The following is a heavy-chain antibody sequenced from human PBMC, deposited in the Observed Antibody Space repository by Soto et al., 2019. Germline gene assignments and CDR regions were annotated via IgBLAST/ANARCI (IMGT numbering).Heavy chain of an antibody. CDR2: IAPMFGTE. V-gene: IGHV1-69*06. D-gene: IGHD3-3*01. J-gene: IGHJ5*02. CDR1: GGSFSNDA. Sequence: VELVQSGAAVKEPGSSVQVSCKASGGSFSNDAISWVRQAPGQGLEYIGGIAPMFGTENYAEKFQGRVTITADKSTNTVHMGLRSLMSEDTAVYYCARGRSAVGNYAFWSGFRNWFDPWGQGTLVIVSS. CDR3: ARGRSAVGNYAFWSGFRNWFDP.